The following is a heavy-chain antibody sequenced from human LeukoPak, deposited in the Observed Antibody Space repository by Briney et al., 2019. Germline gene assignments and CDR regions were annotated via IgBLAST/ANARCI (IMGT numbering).Heavy chain of an antibody. D-gene: IGHD2-15*01. CDR2: ISAYNGNA. CDR1: GYTFTSYG. CDR3: AREGERCSGGSCLDY. J-gene: IGHJ4*02. Sequence: ASVKVSCKASGYTFTSYGISWVRQAPGQGLEWMGWISAYNGNANYAQKLQGRVTMTTDTSTNTAYMELRSLRSDDTAVYYCAREGERCSGGSCLDYWGQGTLVTVSS. V-gene: IGHV1-18*01.